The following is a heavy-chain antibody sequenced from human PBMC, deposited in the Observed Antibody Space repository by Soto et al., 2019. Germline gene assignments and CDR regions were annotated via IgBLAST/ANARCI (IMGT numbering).Heavy chain of an antibody. CDR3: ARVQSGWYYPRWFDP. CDR2: IYYSGST. CDR1: GGSISSYY. J-gene: IGHJ5*02. V-gene: IGHV4-59*01. Sequence: SATLSLTCTVSGGSISSYYWSWIRQPPGKGLEWIGYIYYSGSTNYNPSLKSRVTISVDTSKNQFSLKLSSVTAADTAVYYCARVQSGWYYPRWFDPWGQGTLVTVSS. D-gene: IGHD6-13*01.